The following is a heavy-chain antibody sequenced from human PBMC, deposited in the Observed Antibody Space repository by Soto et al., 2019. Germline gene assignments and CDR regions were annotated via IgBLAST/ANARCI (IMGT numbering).Heavy chain of an antibody. CDR2: IYYSGST. V-gene: IGHV4-30-4*01. D-gene: IGHD6-13*01. CDR3: AAADLIAAAHLDV. J-gene: IGHJ6*02. CDR1: GASISGYY. Sequence: SETLSLTCTVSGASISGYYWSWIRQPPGKGLEWIGYIYYSGSTYYNPSLKSRVTISVDTSKNQFSLKLSSVTAADTAVYYCAAADLIAAAHLDVCGQGTTVTVSS.